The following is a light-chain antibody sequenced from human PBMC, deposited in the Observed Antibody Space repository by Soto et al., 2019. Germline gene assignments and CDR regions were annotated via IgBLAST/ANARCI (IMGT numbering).Light chain of an antibody. CDR3: AAWDGSLNGYV. Sequence: QSVLTQPPSASETPGQRVTISCSGSSSNIGSNTVNWYQQLPGTAPKLLIYSNNQRPSGVPDRFSGSKSGTSASLAISGLQSEDEADYYCAAWDGSLNGYVFGTGTKVTVL. V-gene: IGLV1-44*01. CDR2: SNN. CDR1: SSNIGSNT. J-gene: IGLJ1*01.